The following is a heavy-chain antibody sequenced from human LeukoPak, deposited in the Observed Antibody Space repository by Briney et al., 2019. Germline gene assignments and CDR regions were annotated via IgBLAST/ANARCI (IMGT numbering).Heavy chain of an antibody. CDR1: GGTFSSYA. CDR2: IIPIFGTA. CDR3: ARDRGGEGIVGILDY. J-gene: IGHJ4*02. D-gene: IGHD1-26*01. Sequence: SVKVSCKASGGTFSSYAISWVRQAPGQGLEWMGGIIPIFGTANYAQKFQGRVTITTDESTSTAYVELSSLRSEDTAVYYCARDRGGEGIVGILDYWGQGTLVTVSS. V-gene: IGHV1-69*05.